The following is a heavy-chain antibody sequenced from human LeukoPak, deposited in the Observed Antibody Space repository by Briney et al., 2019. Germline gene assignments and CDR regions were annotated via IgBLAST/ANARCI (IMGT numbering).Heavy chain of an antibody. CDR3: AARYYYDSSGYHTPPDY. D-gene: IGHD3-22*01. CDR2: ISSSSSYI. J-gene: IGHJ4*01. V-gene: IGHV3-21*01. Sequence: GGSLRLSCAASGFTFSSYSMNWVRQAPGKGLEWVSSISSSSSYIYYADSVKGRFTISRDNAKNSLYLQMNSLRAEDTAVYYCAARYYYDSSGYHTPPDYWGQEPWSPSPQ. CDR1: GFTFSSYS.